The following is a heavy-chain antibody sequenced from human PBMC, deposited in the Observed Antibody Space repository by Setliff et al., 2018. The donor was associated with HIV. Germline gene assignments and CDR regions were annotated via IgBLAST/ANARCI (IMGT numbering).Heavy chain of an antibody. J-gene: IGHJ4*02. D-gene: IGHD2-8*01. CDR2: INHGGRT. CDR1: GASFPAYY. CDR3: AGPYDDGVGKIT. Sequence: SGTLALTCDVSGASFPAYYWTWIRQSPGKGLEWIGEINHGGRTNYNPSLRSRLSISLDTSKTHFSLRLSSVTAADTAMYYCAGPYDDGVGKITWGQGTQVTVSS. V-gene: IGHV4-34*01.